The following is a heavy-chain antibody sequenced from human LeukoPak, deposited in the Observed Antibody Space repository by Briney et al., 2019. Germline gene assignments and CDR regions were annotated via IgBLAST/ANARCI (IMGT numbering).Heavy chain of an antibody. Sequence: PGGSLRLSCAASGFTFSSYEMNWVRQAPGKGLEWVSYISSSGSTIYYADSVKSRFTISRDNAKNSLYLQMNSLRAEDTAVYYCARDRHYYGSGSYYSPYYYYYYYMDVWGKGTTVTISS. CDR1: GFTFSSYE. J-gene: IGHJ6*03. V-gene: IGHV3-48*03. D-gene: IGHD3-10*01. CDR3: ARDRHYYGSGSYYSPYYYYYYYMDV. CDR2: ISSSGSTI.